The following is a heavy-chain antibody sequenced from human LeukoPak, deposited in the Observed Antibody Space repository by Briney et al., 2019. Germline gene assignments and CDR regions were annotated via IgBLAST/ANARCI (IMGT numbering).Heavy chain of an antibody. J-gene: IGHJ6*02. CDR3: ARNYGDPQMDV. V-gene: IGHV4-31*02. CDR2: IYYSGST. D-gene: IGHD4-17*01. CDR1: GFTFSSYA. Sequence: LRLSCAASGFTFSSYAMSWIRQHPGKGLEWIGYIYYSGSTYYNPSLKSRVTISVDTSKNQFSLKLSSVTAADTAVYYCARNYGDPQMDVWGQGTTVTVS.